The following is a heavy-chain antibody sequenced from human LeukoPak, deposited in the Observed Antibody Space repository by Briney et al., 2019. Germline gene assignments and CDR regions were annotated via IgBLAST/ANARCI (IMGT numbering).Heavy chain of an antibody. CDR2: IYYSGST. CDR3: AREIYGSGSYPEVYFDY. Sequence: SETLSLTCTVSGGSISSGGYYWSWIRQHPGKGLEWIGYIYYSGSTYYNPSLKSRVTISVDTSKNQFSLKLSSVTAADTAVYYCAREIYGSGSYPEVYFDYWGQGTLVTVSS. J-gene: IGHJ4*02. V-gene: IGHV4-31*03. D-gene: IGHD3-10*01. CDR1: GGSISSGGYY.